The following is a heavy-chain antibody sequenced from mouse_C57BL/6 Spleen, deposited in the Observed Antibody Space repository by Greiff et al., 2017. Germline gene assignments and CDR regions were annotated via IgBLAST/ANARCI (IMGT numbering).Heavy chain of an antibody. Sequence: EVHLVESGGGLVKPGGSLKLSCAASGFTFSSYTMSWVRQTPEKRLEWVATISGSGGNTYYPDSVKGRFTISRDNAKNTLYLQMSSLRSEDTALYYCARHYYGSSPYWYFDVWGTGTTVTVSS. V-gene: IGHV5-9*01. CDR1: GFTFSSYT. D-gene: IGHD1-1*01. CDR2: ISGSGGNT. CDR3: ARHYYGSSPYWYFDV. J-gene: IGHJ1*03.